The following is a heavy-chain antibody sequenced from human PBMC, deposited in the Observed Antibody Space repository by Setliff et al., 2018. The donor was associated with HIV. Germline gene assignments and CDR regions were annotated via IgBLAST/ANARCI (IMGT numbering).Heavy chain of an antibody. D-gene: IGHD2-8*01. J-gene: IGHJ6*03. CDR2: IYYTGST. CDR3: ARDSANGKTANLNYLDA. V-gene: IGHV4-31*03. Sequence: SETLSLTCTVSGGSISSRGDYWSWVRQHPGKGLEWIGYIYYTGSTYSNPSLQSRVRISVDTSKNQFSLRLNSVTAADTAVYYCARDSANGKTANLNYLDAWGKGTTVTVSS. CDR1: GGSISSRGDY.